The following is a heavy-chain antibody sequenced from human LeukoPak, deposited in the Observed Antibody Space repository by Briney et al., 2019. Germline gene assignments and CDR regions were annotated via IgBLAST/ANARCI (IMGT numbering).Heavy chain of an antibody. D-gene: IGHD3-22*01. V-gene: IGHV1-2*06. CDR3: ARDYYDSSGYYNY. Sequence: ASVKVSCKASGNTFTGYYMHWVRQAPGQGLEWMGRINPNSGGTNYAQKFQGRVTMTRDTSISTAYMELSRLRSDDTAVYYCARDYYDSSGYYNYWGQGTLVTVSS. CDR1: GNTFTGYY. CDR2: INPNSGGT. J-gene: IGHJ4*02.